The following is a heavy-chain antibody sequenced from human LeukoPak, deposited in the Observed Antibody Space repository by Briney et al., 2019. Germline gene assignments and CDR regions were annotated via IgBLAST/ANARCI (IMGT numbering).Heavy chain of an antibody. Sequence: GGSLRLSCAASGFTFSSYSMNWVRQAPGKGLEWVSSISSSSSYIYYADSVKGRFTISRDNAKNSLFLEMNSLRAEDTAVYYCVRVLTPSGDAQIFGYWGQGTLATVSS. J-gene: IGHJ4*02. CDR2: ISSSSSYI. D-gene: IGHD5-24*01. V-gene: IGHV3-21*01. CDR1: GFTFSSYS. CDR3: VRVLTPSGDAQIFGY.